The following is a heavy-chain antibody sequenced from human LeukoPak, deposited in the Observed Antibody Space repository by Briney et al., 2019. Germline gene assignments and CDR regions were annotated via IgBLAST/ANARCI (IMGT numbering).Heavy chain of an antibody. CDR2: MNPNSGAT. Sequence: ASVKVSCKASGYTFTSYDFNWLRQATGQGPEWMGWMNPNSGATGYAQKFQGRVTMTRSASINTAYMELTSLRSEDTAVYYCASQQWTTGLGWYFDLWGRGTLVTVSS. V-gene: IGHV1-8*01. D-gene: IGHD6-19*01. CDR1: GYTFTSYD. J-gene: IGHJ2*01. CDR3: ASQQWTTGLGWYFDL.